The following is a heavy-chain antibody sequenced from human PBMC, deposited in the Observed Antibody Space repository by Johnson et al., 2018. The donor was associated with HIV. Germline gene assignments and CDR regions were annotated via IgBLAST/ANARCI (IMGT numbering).Heavy chain of an antibody. CDR1: GFTFDDYT. CDR3: ARHWAAAGRDACDI. Sequence: EVQLVESGGVVVQPGGSLRPSCAASGFTFDDYTMHWVRQAPGKGLEWVSLISWDGGSTYYVDSVKGRFTISRDSAKNSLYLQMNSLRAEDTAVYYCARHWAAAGRDACDIWGQGTMASVSS. V-gene: IGHV3-43*01. CDR2: ISWDGGST. J-gene: IGHJ3*02. D-gene: IGHD6-13*01.